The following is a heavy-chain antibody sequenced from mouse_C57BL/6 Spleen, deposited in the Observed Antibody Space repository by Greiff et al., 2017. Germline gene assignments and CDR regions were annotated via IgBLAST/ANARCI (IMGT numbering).Heavy chain of an antibody. J-gene: IGHJ1*03. CDR2: INPSSGYI. D-gene: IGHD1-1*01. CDR1: GYTFTSYW. CDR3: ASDGISYWYFDV. V-gene: IGHV1-7*01. Sequence: QVQLKQSGAELAKPGASVKLSCKASGYTFTSYWMHWVKQRPGQGLEWIGYINPSSGYIKYNQKFKDKATLTADKSSSTAYMQLSSLTYEDSSVYYSASDGISYWYFDVWATGTPVTVSS.